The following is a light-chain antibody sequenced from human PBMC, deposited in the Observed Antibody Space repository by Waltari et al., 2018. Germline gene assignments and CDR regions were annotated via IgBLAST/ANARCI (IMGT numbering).Light chain of an antibody. V-gene: IGKV1-39*01. Sequence: DIQMTQSPSSLSASVGDRVTITCRASQSISSYLNWYQQKPVTALKILFYAASSLKSGVPLRFSGSGSGTEFTLTIISLQPEDFETDYCQQSYSTPRFTFGPGTKVEIK. CDR2: AAS. J-gene: IGKJ3*01. CDR1: QSISSY. CDR3: QQSYSTPRFT.